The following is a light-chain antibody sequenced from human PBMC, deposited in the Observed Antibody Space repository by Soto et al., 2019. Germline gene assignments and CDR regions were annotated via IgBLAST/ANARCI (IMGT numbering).Light chain of an antibody. J-gene: IGKJ3*01. CDR2: SAA. Sequence: EVVLTQSPGTLSLSPGERATLFCRASQSISASYLAWYQQKPSQPPRLLMSSAANRATGVPDRFTGIGSERECTLTISGVESDDFSVNYSQQSGSLATSFGPATPVD. CDR3: QQSGSLATS. V-gene: IGKV3-20*01. CDR1: QSISASY.